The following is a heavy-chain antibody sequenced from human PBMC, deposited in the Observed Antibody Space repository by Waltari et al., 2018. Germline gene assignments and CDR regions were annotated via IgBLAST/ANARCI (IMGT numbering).Heavy chain of an antibody. D-gene: IGHD1-26*01. Sequence: QLVESGGNLVEPGGSLRLSCAASGFAFRSYERNWVRQAPGKGREWVSYLSGDESKVFYAESVKGRFTISRDDAKNSLYLHMSSLRDEDTAVYYCAREFSGSFDYMDVWGKGTTVTVSS. J-gene: IGHJ6*03. V-gene: IGHV3-48*03. CDR2: LSGDESKV. CDR3: AREFSGSFDYMDV. CDR1: GFAFRSYE.